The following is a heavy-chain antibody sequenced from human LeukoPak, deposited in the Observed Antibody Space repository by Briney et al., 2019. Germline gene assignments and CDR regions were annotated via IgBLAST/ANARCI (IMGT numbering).Heavy chain of an antibody. Sequence: PGRSLRLSCAASGFTFSNYWMXXVRQAPGKGPVWVSRIKTDGTXXNXGDSVKXLXTXXXXNVKNTLYLQMNSLRAEDTAVYYCATDLGFFHYWGQGTLVTVSS. J-gene: IGHJ1*01. CDR3: ATDLGFFHY. CDR2: IKTDGTXX. V-gene: IGHV3-74*01. CDR1: GFTFSNYW.